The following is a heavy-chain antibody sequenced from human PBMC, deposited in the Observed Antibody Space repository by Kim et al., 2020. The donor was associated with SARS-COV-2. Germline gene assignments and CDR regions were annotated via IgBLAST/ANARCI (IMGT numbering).Heavy chain of an antibody. Sequence: GGSLRLSCAASGFTFSSYAMSWVRQAPGKGLEWVSVIYSGGSSTYYADSVKGRFTISRDNSKNTLYLQMNSLRAEDTAVYYCAKSLDPYDSSPEPFDYWGQGTLVTVSS. D-gene: IGHD3-22*01. J-gene: IGHJ4*02. V-gene: IGHV3-23*03. CDR1: GFTFSSYA. CDR2: IYSGGSST. CDR3: AKSLDPYDSSPEPFDY.